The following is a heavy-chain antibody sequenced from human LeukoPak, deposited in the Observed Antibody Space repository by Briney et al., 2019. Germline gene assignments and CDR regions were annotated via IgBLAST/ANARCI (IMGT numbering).Heavy chain of an antibody. Sequence: GASVKVSCKASGYTFTGYYMHWVRQAPGQGLEWMGRINPNSCGTNYAQKFQGRVTMTRDTSISTAYMELSRLRSDDTAVYYCARGKRGQQSFDYWGQGTLVTVSS. CDR2: INPNSCGT. D-gene: IGHD3-16*01. J-gene: IGHJ4*02. V-gene: IGHV1-2*06. CDR3: ARGKRGQQSFDY. CDR1: GYTFTGYY.